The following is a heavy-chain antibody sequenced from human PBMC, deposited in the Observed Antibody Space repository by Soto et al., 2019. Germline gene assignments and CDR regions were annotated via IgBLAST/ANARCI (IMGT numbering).Heavy chain of an antibody. D-gene: IGHD1-26*01. CDR3: AKDPHILGATRGPFDY. V-gene: IGHV3-23*01. CDR1: GFTFISYA. CDR2: ISGSGGST. J-gene: IGHJ4*02. Sequence: PGGSLRLSCAASGFTFISYAMSWVLQAPWKGLEWVSAISGSGGSTYYADSVKGRFTISRDNAKNSLYLQMNSLRAEDTAVYYCAKDPHILGATRGPFDYWGQGTLVTVSS.